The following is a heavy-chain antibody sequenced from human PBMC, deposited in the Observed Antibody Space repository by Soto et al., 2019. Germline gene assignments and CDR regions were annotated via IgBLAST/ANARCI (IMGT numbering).Heavy chain of an antibody. V-gene: IGHV4-59*01. CDR1: GGSISSYY. J-gene: IGHJ5*02. CDR3: ARHSGYDFWSGSLNP. D-gene: IGHD3-3*01. CDR2: IYYTVNT. Sequence: NPSETLSLTCTVSGGSISSYYWIWIRQPPGKGLEWIGYIYYTVNTNYNPSLKSRVTISVDTSKNQFSLKLSSVTAADTAVYYCARHSGYDFWSGSLNPWGQGTLVTVSS.